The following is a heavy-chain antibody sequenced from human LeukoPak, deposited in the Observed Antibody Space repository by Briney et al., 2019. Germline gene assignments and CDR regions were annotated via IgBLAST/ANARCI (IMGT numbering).Heavy chain of an antibody. J-gene: IGHJ3*02. CDR1: GFTFSSYE. CDR3: ARGRVTMIVKGDAFDI. CDR2: ISSSGSTI. Sequence: GGSLRLSCAASGFTFSSYEMNWVRQAPGKGLEWVSYISSSGSTIYYADSVKGRFTISRDNAKNSLYLQMNSLRAEDTAVYYCARGRVTMIVKGDAFDIWGQGTMVTVSS. D-gene: IGHD3-22*01. V-gene: IGHV3-48*03.